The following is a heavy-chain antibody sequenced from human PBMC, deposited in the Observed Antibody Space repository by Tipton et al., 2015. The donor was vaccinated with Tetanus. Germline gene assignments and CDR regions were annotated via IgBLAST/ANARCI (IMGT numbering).Heavy chain of an antibody. J-gene: IGHJ4*02. V-gene: IGHV1-8*02. D-gene: IGHD1-7*01. CDR2: KTPRNGDT. Sequence: QSGAEVKKPGASVKVSCKASGYSFTGYDINWVRQATGQGLEWMGWKTPRNGDTGYAQSIQGRLTMTGNTSISTAYMELSSLRSEDTAMYYCVRGPPPECDWNYLIDFWGQGTLVTVSS. CDR1: GYSFTGYD. CDR3: VRGPPPECDWNYLIDF.